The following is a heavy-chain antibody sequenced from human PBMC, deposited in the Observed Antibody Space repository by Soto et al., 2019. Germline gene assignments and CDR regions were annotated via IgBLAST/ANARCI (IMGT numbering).Heavy chain of an antibody. Sequence: ASVKVSCKASGYTFTGYYMHWVRQAPGQGLEWMGWINPNSGGTNYAQKFQGRVTMTRDTSISTAYMELSRLRSDDTAVYYCASFSWDIVVVPAATVAHFDYWGQGTLVTVS. CDR2: INPNSGGT. CDR1: GYTFTGYY. D-gene: IGHD2-2*01. V-gene: IGHV1-2*02. CDR3: ASFSWDIVVVPAATVAHFDY. J-gene: IGHJ4*02.